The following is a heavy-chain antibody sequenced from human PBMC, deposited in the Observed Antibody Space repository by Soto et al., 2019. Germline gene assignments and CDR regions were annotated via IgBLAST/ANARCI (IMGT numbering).Heavy chain of an antibody. J-gene: IGHJ4*02. Sequence: SETLSLTWSSSGGAIRGYQWRWIRQPPGKGLERIGYIYYSGRTNYNPSLKSRVTISLDTSTKQFSLRLRSVTAADTAVYYCARMRGLGEISPXFDSSAQRALVTVSS. CDR1: GGAIRGYQ. CDR3: ARMRGLGEISPXFDS. CDR2: IYYSGRT. V-gene: IGHV4-59*01. D-gene: IGHD3-16*02.